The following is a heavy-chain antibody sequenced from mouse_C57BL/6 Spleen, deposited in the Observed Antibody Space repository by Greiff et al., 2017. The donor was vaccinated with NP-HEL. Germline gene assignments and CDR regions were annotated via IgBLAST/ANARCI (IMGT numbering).Heavy chain of an antibody. D-gene: IGHD2-5*01. CDR3: ARPAYYSNPYYFDY. CDR1: GYTFTSYW. CDR2: IHPNSGST. Sequence: QVQLQQPGAELVKPGASVKLSCKASGYTFTSYWMHWVKQRPGQGLEWIGMIHPNSGSTNYNEKFKSKATLTVDKSSSTAYMQLSSLTSEDSAVYYCARPAYYSNPYYFDYWGKGTTLTVSS. V-gene: IGHV1-64*01. J-gene: IGHJ2*01.